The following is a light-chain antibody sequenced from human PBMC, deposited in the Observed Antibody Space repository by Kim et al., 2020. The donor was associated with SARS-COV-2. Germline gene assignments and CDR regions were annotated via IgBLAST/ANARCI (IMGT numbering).Light chain of an antibody. CDR2: DAS. J-gene: IGKJ5*01. Sequence: SLSPGDRATLSCRASQSVSSYLAWYQQKPGQAPRLLIYDASNRATGIPARFSGSGSGTDFTLTISSLEPEDFAVYYCQQRSNWITFGQGTRLEIK. CDR3: QQRSNWIT. CDR1: QSVSSY. V-gene: IGKV3-11*01.